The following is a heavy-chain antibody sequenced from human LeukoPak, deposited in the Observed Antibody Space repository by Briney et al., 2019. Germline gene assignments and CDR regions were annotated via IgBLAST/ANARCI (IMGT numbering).Heavy chain of an antibody. V-gene: IGHV1-46*01. Sequence: ASVKVSCKASGYTFTSYYMHWVRQAPGQGLEWMGIINPSGGSTSYAQKFQGRVTMTRDTSTSTVYMELSSLRSEDTAVYYCARGRGIVGATTRGGGDAFDIWGQGTMVTVSS. D-gene: IGHD1-26*01. CDR1: GYTFTSYY. CDR2: INPSGGST. J-gene: IGHJ3*02. CDR3: ARGRGIVGATTRGGGDAFDI.